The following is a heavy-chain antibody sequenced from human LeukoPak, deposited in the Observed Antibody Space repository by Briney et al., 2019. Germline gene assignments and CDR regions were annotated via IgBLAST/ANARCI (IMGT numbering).Heavy chain of an antibody. D-gene: IGHD3-10*01. J-gene: IGHJ4*02. CDR2: ISSSGSTI. Sequence: GGSLRLSCAASGFTFSSYEMNWVRQAPGKGLEWVSYISSSGSTIYYADSVKGRFTISRDNAKNSLYLQMNSLRAEDTAVYYCARGLYGSGVRGCYFDYWGQGTLVTVSS. CDR3: ARGLYGSGVRGCYFDY. CDR1: GFTFSSYE. V-gene: IGHV3-48*03.